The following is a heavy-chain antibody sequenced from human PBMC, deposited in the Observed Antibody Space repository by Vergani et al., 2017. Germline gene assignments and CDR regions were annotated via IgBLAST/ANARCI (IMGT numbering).Heavy chain of an antibody. V-gene: IGHV3-21*01. CDR3: ARDRITIFGVAGPHNWFDP. D-gene: IGHD3-3*01. CDR1: GFTFSSYS. J-gene: IGHJ5*02. CDR2: ISSSSSYI. Sequence: EVQLVESGGGLVKPGGSLRLSCAASGFTFSSYSMNWVRQAPGKVLEWVSSISSSSSYIYYADSVKGRFTISRDNAKNSLYLQMNSLRAEDTAVYYCARDRITIFGVAGPHNWFDPWGQGTLVTVSS.